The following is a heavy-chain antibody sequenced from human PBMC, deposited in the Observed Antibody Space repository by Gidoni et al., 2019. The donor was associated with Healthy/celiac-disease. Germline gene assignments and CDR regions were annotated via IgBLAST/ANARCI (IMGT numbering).Heavy chain of an antibody. D-gene: IGHD2-2*02. CDR3: ARGGGYCSSTSCYIDYYYYYMDV. J-gene: IGHJ6*03. CDR2: IIPSFGTA. V-gene: IGHV1-69*01. CDR1: GGTFSSYA. Sequence: QVQLVQSGAEVKKPGSSVKVSCKASGGTFSSYAISWVRQAPGQGLEWMGGIIPSFGTANYAQKFQGRVTITADESTSTAYMELSSLRSEDTAVYYCARGGGYCSSTSCYIDYYYYYMDVWGKGTTVTVSS.